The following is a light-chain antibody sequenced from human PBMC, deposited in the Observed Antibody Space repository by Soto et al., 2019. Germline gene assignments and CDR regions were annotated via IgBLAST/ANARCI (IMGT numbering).Light chain of an antibody. V-gene: IGKV3-11*01. CDR3: QQRTNWPLT. J-gene: IGKJ4*01. Sequence: EIVLTQSPATLSLSPGEIATLSCRASQSVSSYLAWYQQKAGQAPRLLIYDASNRATGIPARFSGSGSGTDFTLTISSLEPEDFAVYYCQQRTNWPLTFGGGTKVEIK. CDR2: DAS. CDR1: QSVSSY.